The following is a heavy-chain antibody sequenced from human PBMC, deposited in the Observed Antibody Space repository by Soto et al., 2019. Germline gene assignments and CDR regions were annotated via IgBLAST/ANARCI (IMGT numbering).Heavy chain of an antibody. Sequence: GASVKVSCKAPGDTFTSYYLNWVRQAPGQGLEWMGVINPHGGSTKYAQKFQGRITMTRDTSRSTVYMELSSLRSDDTAIYYCARTRITFGGVIVTYYYGMDVWGQGTTVTVSS. D-gene: IGHD3-16*02. V-gene: IGHV1-46*01. J-gene: IGHJ6*02. CDR2: INPHGGST. CDR3: ARTRITFGGVIVTYYYGMDV. CDR1: GDTFTSYY.